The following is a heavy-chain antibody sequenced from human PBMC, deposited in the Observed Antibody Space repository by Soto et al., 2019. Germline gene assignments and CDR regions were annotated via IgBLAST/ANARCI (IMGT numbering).Heavy chain of an antibody. D-gene: IGHD3-22*01. CDR3: ARDSDDYYDSSGYNTLFDY. CDR2: ISYDGSNK. J-gene: IGHJ4*02. CDR1: GFTFSSYA. V-gene: IGHV3-30-3*01. Sequence: QVQLVESGGGVVQPGRSLRLSCAASGFTFSSYAMHWVRQAPGKGLEWVAVISYDGSNKYYADSVKGRFTISRDNSKNTLYLQMNSLRAEDTAVYYCARDSDDYYDSSGYNTLFDYWGQGTLVTVSS.